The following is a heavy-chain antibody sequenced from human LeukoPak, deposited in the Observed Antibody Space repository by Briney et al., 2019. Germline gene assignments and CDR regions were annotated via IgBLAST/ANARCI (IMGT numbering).Heavy chain of an antibody. V-gene: IGHV4-59*01. J-gene: IGHJ3*02. Sequence: SETLSLTCTVSGGSISSDHWNRIRQPPGKGLEWIGCIYYSGRTYYNPSLKSRVTISVDMSKSQFSLRLTSVTAADTAVYYCARKNDFDIWGQGTLVTVSS. CDR3: ARKNDFDI. D-gene: IGHD2/OR15-2a*01. CDR1: GGSISSDH. CDR2: IYYSGRT.